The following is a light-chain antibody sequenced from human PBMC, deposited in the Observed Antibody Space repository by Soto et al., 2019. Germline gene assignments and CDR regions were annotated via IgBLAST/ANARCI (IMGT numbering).Light chain of an antibody. Sequence: DIQMTQSPSSLSSSLLDSFTITCRASQTISTYLNWYQQKPGKAPRLLIYDASSLLSGVPSRFSGSGSGTDFTLTIASLQPEDFSTYYCQQSDSTPYTFGQGTKVDIK. V-gene: IGKV1-39*01. J-gene: IGKJ2*01. CDR3: QQSDSTPYT. CDR2: DAS. CDR1: QTISTY.